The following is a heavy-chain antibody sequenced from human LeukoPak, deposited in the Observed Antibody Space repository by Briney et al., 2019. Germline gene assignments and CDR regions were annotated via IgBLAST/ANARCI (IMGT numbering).Heavy chain of an antibody. D-gene: IGHD6-19*01. CDR1: GYTFTGYY. CDR3: ARGIGSGWFYFDY. CDR2: INPNSGGT. Sequence: ASVKVSCKASGYTFTGYYMHWARQAPGQGLEWMGWINPNSGGTNYAQKFQGRVTMTRDTSISTVYMELSRLRSDDTAVYYCARGIGSGWFYFDYWGQGTLVTVSS. J-gene: IGHJ4*02. V-gene: IGHV1-2*02.